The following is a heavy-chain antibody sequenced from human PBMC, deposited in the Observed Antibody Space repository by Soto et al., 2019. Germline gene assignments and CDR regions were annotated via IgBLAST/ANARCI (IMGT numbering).Heavy chain of an antibody. Sequence: EVEVLESGGGRQQPGGSLRLSCVASGFTFNAHAMTWVRQGPGVGLEWTSSISGDGKSTYYADSVKGRFTVSRDNSKNTLTLQMNSLRVEDTATYYCVKDWTGNKCPCLDVWGQGTTVTVSS. J-gene: IGHJ6*02. CDR2: ISGDGKST. CDR1: GFTFNAHA. CDR3: VKDWTGNKCPCLDV. D-gene: IGHD2-8*02. V-gene: IGHV3-23*01.